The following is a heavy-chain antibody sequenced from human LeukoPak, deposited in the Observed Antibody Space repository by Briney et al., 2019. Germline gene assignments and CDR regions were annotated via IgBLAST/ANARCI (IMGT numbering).Heavy chain of an antibody. D-gene: IGHD3-10*01. CDR3: AKGRGSYNALDI. CDR1: GFIFGNYA. J-gene: IGHJ3*02. V-gene: IGHV3-30-3*01. Sequence: GGSLRLSCAASGFIFGNYAMHWVRQAPGKGLEWVAAISYHGRNIYYADSVKGRFIISRDNSENALYLQMSSLTTEDTAMYYCAKGRGSYNALDIWGQGTVVTVSS. CDR2: ISYHGRNI.